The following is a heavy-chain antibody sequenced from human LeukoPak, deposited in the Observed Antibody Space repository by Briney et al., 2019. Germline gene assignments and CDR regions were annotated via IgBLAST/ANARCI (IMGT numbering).Heavy chain of an antibody. CDR1: GFNVSDYY. CDR3: ARDGGENSWEGYFDV. Sequence: PGGSLRLSCAASGFNVSDYYMSWIRQSPGEGLEWVSHIVISGGTTYYTDSVKGRFTISRDTARNSVYLQMNSLRAEDTAVYYCARDGGENSWEGYFDVRGQGALVTVSS. J-gene: IGHJ4*02. V-gene: IGHV3-11*04. D-gene: IGHD3-16*01. CDR2: IVISGGTT.